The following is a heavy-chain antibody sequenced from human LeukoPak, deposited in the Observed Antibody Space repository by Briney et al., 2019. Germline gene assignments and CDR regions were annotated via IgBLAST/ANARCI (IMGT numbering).Heavy chain of an antibody. CDR1: FGSISSYY. Sequence: PSETLSLTCTVSFGSISSYYWSWIRQPPGKGLEDMGYIYYSGSTNYSPSLKSRVTISVDTSKNQFSLKLSSVTAADTAVYYCARHASVGCFEDAFDIWGQGTMVTVSS. V-gene: IGHV4-59*08. D-gene: IGHD2-21*01. J-gene: IGHJ3*02. CDR2: IYYSGST. CDR3: ARHASVGCFEDAFDI.